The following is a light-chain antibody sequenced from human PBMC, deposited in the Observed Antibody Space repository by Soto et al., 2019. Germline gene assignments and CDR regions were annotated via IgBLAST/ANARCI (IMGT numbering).Light chain of an antibody. CDR3: SSYTGSSTRVV. Sequence: QSALTQPASVSGSPGQSITISCTGTSSDVGGYNYVSWYQQHPGKAPILMIYDVSNRPSGVSDRFSGSKSGNTASLIISGLQAEDEADYYCSSYTGSSTRVVFGGGTKLTVL. J-gene: IGLJ2*01. V-gene: IGLV2-14*03. CDR2: DVS. CDR1: SSDVGGYNY.